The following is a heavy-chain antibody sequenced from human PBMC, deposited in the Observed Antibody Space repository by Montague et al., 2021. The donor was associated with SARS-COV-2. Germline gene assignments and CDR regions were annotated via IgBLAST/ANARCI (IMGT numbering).Heavy chain of an antibody. Sequence: SETLSLTCAVYGGSFGDDRWSWIRQPPGKGLEWIGNIRQSGRTNXXPSLKSRVTISVDTSKNQFSLKLTSVTAADTGLYFCARGHLSVSMIVVVFTSASYYFDYWGQGAQVTVSS. CDR2: IRQSGRT. CDR1: GGSFGDDR. J-gene: IGHJ4*02. CDR3: ARGHLSVSMIVVVFTSASYYFDY. D-gene: IGHD3-22*01. V-gene: IGHV4-34*01.